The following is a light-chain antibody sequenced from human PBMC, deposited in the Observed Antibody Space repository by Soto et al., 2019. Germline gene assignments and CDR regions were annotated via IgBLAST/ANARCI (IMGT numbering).Light chain of an antibody. V-gene: IGKV3-11*01. Sequence: EIVLTQSPATLSLSPGERATFSCRASQSVSSDLVWYQHKPGQAPRLLIYDASNRATGIPARFSGSGSGTDFTLTISSLQSEDFAVYYCQQYHNWPPLTFGGGTKVEIK. CDR2: DAS. J-gene: IGKJ4*01. CDR1: QSVSSD. CDR3: QQYHNWPPLT.